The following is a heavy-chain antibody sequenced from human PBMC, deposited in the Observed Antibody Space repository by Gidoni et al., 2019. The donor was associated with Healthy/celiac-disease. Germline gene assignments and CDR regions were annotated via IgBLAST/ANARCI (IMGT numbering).Heavy chain of an antibody. CDR3: AKGGRGYSYGYIVY. V-gene: IGHV3-30*18. D-gene: IGHD5-18*01. CDR1: GFTFSSYG. J-gene: IGHJ4*02. Sequence: QVQLVESGGGVVQPGRSLRLSCAASGFTFSSYGMHWVRQAPGKGLGWVAVISYDGSNKYYADSVKGRFTISRDNSKNTLYLQMNSLRAEDTAVYYCAKGGRGYSYGYIVYWGQGTLVTVSS. CDR2: ISYDGSNK.